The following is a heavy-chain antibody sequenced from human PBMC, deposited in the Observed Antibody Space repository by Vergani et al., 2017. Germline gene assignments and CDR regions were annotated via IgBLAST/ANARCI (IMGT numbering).Heavy chain of an antibody. J-gene: IGHJ6*03. CDR1: GGIFSGYS. Sequence: QVQLVQSGTELKEPGSSVKVSCKASGGIFSGYSITWVRQAPGQGLEWMGGIIPVFGSVNYAQKFQDRVTITADEIMTTAYMELSSLRSEDTAVYYCARGSPYCSSTXCQIHYYYYYMDVWGKGTTVTVSS. D-gene: IGHD2-2*01. V-gene: IGHV1-69*01. CDR3: ARGSPYCSSTXCQIHYYYYYMDV. CDR2: IIPVFGSV.